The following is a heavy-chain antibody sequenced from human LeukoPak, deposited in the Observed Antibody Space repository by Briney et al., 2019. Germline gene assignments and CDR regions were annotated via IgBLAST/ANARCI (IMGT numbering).Heavy chain of an antibody. J-gene: IGHJ6*04. D-gene: IGHD6-19*01. CDR1: GGTFSSYA. V-gene: IGHV1-69*01. CDR3: ARDGIAGAVGAPNYYYGIDV. Sequence: GSSVKVSCKASGGTFSSYAISWVRQAPGQRREWMGGIIPIFGTANYAQKFQGRVTITADESTSTAYMELSSLRSEDTAVYYCARDGIAGAVGAPNYYYGIDVWAKGTTVSVFS. CDR2: IIPIFGTA.